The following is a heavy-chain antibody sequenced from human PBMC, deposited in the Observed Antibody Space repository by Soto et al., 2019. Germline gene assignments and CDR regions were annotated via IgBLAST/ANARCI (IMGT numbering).Heavy chain of an antibody. CDR2: ISGSGSTI. Sequence: EVQRLESGGGLVQPGGSLRLSCVVSGLTFSSYNMNWVRQAPGKGLEWVTYISGSGSTIYYADSVKGRFTISRDNVKNSLYLQMNSLRDEDTAVYYCARSKYIDYWGQGTLVTVSS. CDR1: GLTFSSYN. CDR3: ARSKYIDY. J-gene: IGHJ4*02. V-gene: IGHV3-48*02. D-gene: IGHD4-4*01.